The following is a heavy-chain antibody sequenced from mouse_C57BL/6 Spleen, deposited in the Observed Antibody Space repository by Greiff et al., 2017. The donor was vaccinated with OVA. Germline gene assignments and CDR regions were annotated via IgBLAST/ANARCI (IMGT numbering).Heavy chain of an antibody. CDR1: GYTFTSYW. CDR2: IDPSDSYT. V-gene: IGHV1-50*01. D-gene: IGHD3-1*01. J-gene: IGHJ2*01. CDR3: ARTRGFDY. Sequence: QLQQPGAELVKPGASVKLSCKASGYTFTSYWMQWVKQRPGQGLEWIGEIDPSDSYTNYNQKFKGKATLTVDTSSSTAYMQLSSLTSEDSAVYYCARTRGFDYWGQGTTLTVSS.